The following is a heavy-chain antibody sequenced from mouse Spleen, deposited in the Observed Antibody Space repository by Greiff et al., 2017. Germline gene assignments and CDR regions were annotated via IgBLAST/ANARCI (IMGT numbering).Heavy chain of an antibody. CDR2: IRNKANGYTT. CDR1: GFTFTDYY. V-gene: IGHV7-3*01. J-gene: IGHJ2*01. CDR3: ARYIQTGFDY. Sequence: EVMLVESGGGLVQPGGSLSLSCAASGFTFTDYYMSWVRQPPGKALEWLGFIRNKANGYTTEYSASVKGRFTISRDNSQSILYLQMNALRAEGSGTYYCARYIQTGFDYWGQGTTLTVSS. D-gene: IGHD4-1*01.